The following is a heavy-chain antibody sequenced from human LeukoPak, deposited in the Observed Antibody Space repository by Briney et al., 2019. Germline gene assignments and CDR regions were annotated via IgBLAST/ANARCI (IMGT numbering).Heavy chain of an antibody. CDR2: ISGSGGST. Sequence: GGCLRLSCAASGFTFISYGISWVGPAPGKGVKGVSAISGSGGSTYYADSVKGRFTISRDNSKNTLYLQMNSLRAEDTGVYYCAKDRSCSGGSCYGGFHYWRQGTLVSVSS. J-gene: IGHJ4*02. CDR3: AKDRSCSGGSCYGGFHY. CDR1: GFTFISYG. D-gene: IGHD2-15*01. V-gene: IGHV3-23*01.